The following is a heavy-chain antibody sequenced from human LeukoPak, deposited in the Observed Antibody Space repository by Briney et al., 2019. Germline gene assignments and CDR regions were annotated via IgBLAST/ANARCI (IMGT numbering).Heavy chain of an antibody. J-gene: IGHJ5*02. Sequence: ASVKVSCKASGYTFTGYYMHWVRQAPGQGLEWMGWINPNSGGTNYAQKFQGRLTITRDTSASTTYMELSSLRSEDTAVYYCARGSFLTIFGVVIPGWFDPWGQGTLVTVSS. V-gene: IGHV1-2*02. D-gene: IGHD3-3*01. CDR1: GYTFTGYY. CDR3: ARGSFLTIFGVVIPGWFDP. CDR2: INPNSGGT.